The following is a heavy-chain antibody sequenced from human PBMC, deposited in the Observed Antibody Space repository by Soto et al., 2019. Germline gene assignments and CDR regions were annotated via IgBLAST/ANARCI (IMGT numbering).Heavy chain of an antibody. CDR3: ARGMGASIAVAGTEVH. Sequence: QVQLVESGGGVVQPGRSLRLSCAASGFTFSSYAMHWVRQAPGKGLEWVAVISYDGSNKYYADSVKGRFTISRDNSKNTLYLQMNGLRAEDTAVYYCARGMGASIAVAGTEVHWGQGTLVTVSS. J-gene: IGHJ4*02. CDR1: GFTFSSYA. D-gene: IGHD6-19*01. CDR2: ISYDGSNK. V-gene: IGHV3-30-3*01.